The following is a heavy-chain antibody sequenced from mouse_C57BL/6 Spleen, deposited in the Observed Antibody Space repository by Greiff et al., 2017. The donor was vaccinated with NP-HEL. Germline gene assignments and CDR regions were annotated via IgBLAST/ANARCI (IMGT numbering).Heavy chain of an antibody. CDR1: GYTFTSYW. D-gene: IGHD3-1*01. CDR2: IHPSDGDT. V-gene: IGHV1-74*01. CDR3: SLELERALDY. Sequence: QVQLQQSGAELVKPGASVKVSCKASGYTFTSYWIHWVKQRPGQGLEWIGRIHPSDGDTNYNQKFKGKATLTVNKSSSTAYMQLSSLTSDDSAVYYGSLELERALDYWGQGTTLTVSS. J-gene: IGHJ2*01.